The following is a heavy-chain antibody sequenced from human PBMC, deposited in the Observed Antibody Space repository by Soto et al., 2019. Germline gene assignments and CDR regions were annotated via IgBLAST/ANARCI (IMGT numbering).Heavy chain of an antibody. V-gene: IGHV1-69*13. J-gene: IGHJ4*02. D-gene: IGHD6-19*01. CDR3: AIPNPVAGTVSFGY. Sequence: ASVKVSCKASGGTFSSYAISWVRQAPGQGLEWMGGIIPIFGTANYAQKFQGRVTITADESTSTAYMELSSLRSEDTAVYYCAIPNPVAGTVSFGYWGQGTLVTVSS. CDR2: IIPIFGTA. CDR1: GGTFSSYA.